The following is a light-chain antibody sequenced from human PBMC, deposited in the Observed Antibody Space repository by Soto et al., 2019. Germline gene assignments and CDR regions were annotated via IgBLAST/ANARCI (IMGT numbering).Light chain of an antibody. CDR3: QQNYTSSWT. J-gene: IGKJ1*01. CDR1: QSVAGY. CDR2: AAS. Sequence: DIQMTQAPSSLSASVGDRVTLTCRASQSVAGYLDWYQQKPGGAPHLLIYAASTLQGGVPSRFSGSGSGTDFKLPIRSLQPEDVATYYCQQNYTSSWTFGPGPKVDIK. V-gene: IGKV1-39*01.